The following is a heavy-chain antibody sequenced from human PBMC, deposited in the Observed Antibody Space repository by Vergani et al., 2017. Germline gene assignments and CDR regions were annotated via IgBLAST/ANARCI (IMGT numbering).Heavy chain of an antibody. CDR2: IIPIFGTA. J-gene: IGHJ5*02. V-gene: IGHV1-69*01. Sequence: QVQLVQSGAEVKKPGSSVKVSCKASGGTFSSYAISWVRQAPGQGLEWMGGIIPIFGTANYAQKFQGRVTITADESTSTAYMELSSLRSEDTAVYYCARALPRGGWPYRINWFDPWGQGTLVTVSS. CDR1: GGTFSSYA. CDR3: ARALPRGGWPYRINWFDP. D-gene: IGHD6-19*01.